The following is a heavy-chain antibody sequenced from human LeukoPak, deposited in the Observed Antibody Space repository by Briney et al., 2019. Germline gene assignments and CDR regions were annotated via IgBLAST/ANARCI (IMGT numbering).Heavy chain of an antibody. Sequence: GGSLRLSCAASGFTFSDYSMNWVRQAPGKGLEWISYVGISSGNTKYADSVKGRFTISGDKAKNSLYLQVNSLRVEDTAVYYCARDTKYAFDNWGQGTLVTASS. CDR1: GFTFSDYS. CDR3: ARDTKYAFDN. J-gene: IGHJ4*02. V-gene: IGHV3-48*01. CDR2: VGISSGNT. D-gene: IGHD2-2*01.